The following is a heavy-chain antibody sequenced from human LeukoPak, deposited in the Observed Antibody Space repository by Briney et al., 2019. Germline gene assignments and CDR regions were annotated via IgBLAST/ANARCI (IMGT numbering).Heavy chain of an antibody. CDR1: GGSVSDHY. CDR2: IYHTGST. J-gene: IGHJ5*02. D-gene: IGHD3-10*01. Sequence: SETLSLTCTISGGSVSDHYWSWIRQSPGKGLEWIGYIYHTGSTSYSPSLKSRVTISADTSQNQFSLKLSSVTAADTAVYYCARDSGTTGEVKFDPWGQGTLVTVSS. CDR3: ARDSGTTGEVKFDP. V-gene: IGHV4-59*02.